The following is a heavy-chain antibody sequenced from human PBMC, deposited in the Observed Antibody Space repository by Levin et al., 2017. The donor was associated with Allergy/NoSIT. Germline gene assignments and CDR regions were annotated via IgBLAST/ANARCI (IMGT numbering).Heavy chain of an antibody. CDR2: INPNNGAT. V-gene: IGHV1-2*06. CDR1: GYIFNEYW. Sequence: PSASVKVSCKASGYIFNEYWMHWVRQAPGQGLEWVGRINPNNGATNYAQKFHGRVTITRDTSISTVYMEMSRLRSDDTAVYYCARDRIAFWTPLRYYYMDVWGKGTTVTVS. CDR3: ARDRIAFWTPLRYYYMDV. J-gene: IGHJ6*03. D-gene: IGHD3/OR15-3a*01.